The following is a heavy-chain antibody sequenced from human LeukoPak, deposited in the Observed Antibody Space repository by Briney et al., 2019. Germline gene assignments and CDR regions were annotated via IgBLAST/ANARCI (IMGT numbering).Heavy chain of an antibody. Sequence: VGSLRLSCAASGFTFSSYAMSWVRQAPGKGLEWVSAISGSGGSTYYADSVKGRFTISRDNSKNTLYLQMNSLRAEDTAVYYCAKTLPIWTTTPPFDYWGQGTLVTVSS. D-gene: IGHD3/OR15-3a*01. CDR2: ISGSGGST. V-gene: IGHV3-23*01. J-gene: IGHJ4*02. CDR1: GFTFSSYA. CDR3: AKTLPIWTTTPPFDY.